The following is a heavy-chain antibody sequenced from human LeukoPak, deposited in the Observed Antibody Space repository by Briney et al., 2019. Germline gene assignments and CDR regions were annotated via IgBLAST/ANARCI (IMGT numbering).Heavy chain of an antibody. CDR3: ARGAMTGVSRFYFDY. Sequence: SVKASCKASGGTFSSYAISWVRQAPGQGLEWMGGIIPIFGTANYAQKFQGRVTITADESTSTAYMELSSLRSEDTAVYYCARGAMTGVSRFYFDYWGQGTLVTVSS. J-gene: IGHJ4*02. CDR1: GGTFSSYA. V-gene: IGHV1-69*13. D-gene: IGHD1-20*01. CDR2: IIPIFGTA.